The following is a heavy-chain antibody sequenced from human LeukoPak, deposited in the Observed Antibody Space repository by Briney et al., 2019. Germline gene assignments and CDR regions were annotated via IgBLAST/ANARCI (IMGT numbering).Heavy chain of an antibody. V-gene: IGHV3-13*01. J-gene: IGHJ4*02. D-gene: IGHD5-24*01. CDR2: IGTAGDT. CDR3: ARDDSLLQFGC. Sequence: GGSLRLSCAASGFTFSSYDMHWVRQATGKGLEWVSAIGTAGDTYYPGSVKGRFTISRDNSKNTVYLQMNSLRAEDTAVYYCARDDSLLQFGCWGQGTLVTVSS. CDR1: GFTFSSYD.